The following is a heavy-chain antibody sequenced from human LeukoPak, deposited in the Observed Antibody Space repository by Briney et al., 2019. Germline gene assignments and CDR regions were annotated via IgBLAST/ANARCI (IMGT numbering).Heavy chain of an antibody. Sequence: GGSLRLSCAASGFTFSSYSMNWVHQAPGKGLEWVSSISSSSSYIYYADSVKGRFTISRDNAKNSLYLQMNSLRAEDTAVYYCATRWFGELLSFDYWGQGTLVTVSS. J-gene: IGHJ4*02. CDR1: GFTFSSYS. CDR2: ISSSSSYI. D-gene: IGHD3-10*01. CDR3: ATRWFGELLSFDY. V-gene: IGHV3-21*01.